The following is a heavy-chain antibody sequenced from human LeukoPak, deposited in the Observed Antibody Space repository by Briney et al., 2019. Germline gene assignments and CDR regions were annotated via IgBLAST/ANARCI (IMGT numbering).Heavy chain of an antibody. J-gene: IGHJ3*02. CDR1: GFIFSDHG. Sequence: GGSLRLSCVASGFIFSDHGMHWVRQAPGKGLEWLAFLRYDGTDESYGDSVRGRLTISRDDSLNTLYLQMDSLRREDTAVYYCVKETGDLGQGGFEIWGQGTTVTVS. V-gene: IGHV3-30*02. D-gene: IGHD7-27*01. CDR3: VKETGDLGQGGFEI. CDR2: LRYDGTDE.